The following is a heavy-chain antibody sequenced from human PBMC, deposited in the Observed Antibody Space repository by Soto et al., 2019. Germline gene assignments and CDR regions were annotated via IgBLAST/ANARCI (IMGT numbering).Heavy chain of an antibody. CDR2: IYYSGRT. D-gene: IGHD2-15*01. Sequence: QVQLQESGPRLVKPSETLSLTCTVSGDSISSYYWTWIRQPPGKGLEYIGYIYYSGRTYYNPSLKSRVTISVDTSKNQFSLKLSSVTAADTAVYSCARGHLGITTTGTWYDFDYWGQGTLVTVSS. V-gene: IGHV4-59*01. CDR3: ARGHLGITTTGTWYDFDY. J-gene: IGHJ4*02. CDR1: GDSISSYY.